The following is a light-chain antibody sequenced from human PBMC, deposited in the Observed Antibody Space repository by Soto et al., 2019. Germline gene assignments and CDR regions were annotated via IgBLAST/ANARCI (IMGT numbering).Light chain of an antibody. V-gene: IGKV1-5*01. CDR2: GAS. CDR3: QQYDSYSSGP. J-gene: IGKJ1*01. Sequence: DIQMTQSPSTLSASVGDRVTVTCRASQSISNCLAWYQQKPGKAPKLLISGASSLQSGVPSRFSGSASGTEFTLTISNLQPDDFATYYCQQYDSYSSGPFGQGTKVDIK. CDR1: QSISNC.